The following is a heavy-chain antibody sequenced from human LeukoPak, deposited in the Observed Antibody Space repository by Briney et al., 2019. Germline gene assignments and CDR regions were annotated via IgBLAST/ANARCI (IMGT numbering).Heavy chain of an antibody. CDR1: GFTFDDYT. D-gene: IGHD4-17*01. Sequence: PGGSLRLSCAASGFTFDDYTMHWVRQAPGKGLEWVSLISWDGGSTYYADSVKGRFTISRDNSKNSLYLQMNSLRTEDTALYYCAKAPTAYGDPTWPYYFDYWGQGTLVTVSS. CDR3: AKAPTAYGDPTWPYYFDY. V-gene: IGHV3-43*01. J-gene: IGHJ4*02. CDR2: ISWDGGST.